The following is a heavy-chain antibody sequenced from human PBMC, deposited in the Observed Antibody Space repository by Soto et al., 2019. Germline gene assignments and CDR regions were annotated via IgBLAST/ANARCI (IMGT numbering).Heavy chain of an antibody. D-gene: IGHD2-15*01. Sequence: HGQLQESGPGLVEPSQTLSLVCSVSGEPLRYSGYYWSSVRQSPGKALEWIGFGYHTGATYYYPSLESWVTMAVDMSKYVFSLQLTSVTAAHTAPSFCARESHSSLKWLDPWGQGLLVTVSS. J-gene: IGHJ5*02. V-gene: IGHV4-31*03. CDR2: GYHTGAT. CDR3: ARESHSSLKWLDP. CDR1: GEPLRYSGYY.